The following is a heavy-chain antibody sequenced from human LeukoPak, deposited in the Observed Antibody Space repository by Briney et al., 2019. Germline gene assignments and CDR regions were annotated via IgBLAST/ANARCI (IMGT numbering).Heavy chain of an antibody. CDR3: ARDKSIWSSSSG. V-gene: IGHV3-7*01. Sequence: GGSLRLSCAASGFTFSGYWMSWVRQAPGKGLEWVANIKQDGSEKYYVDSVKGRFTISRDNAKNPLYLQMNSLRAEDTAVYYCARDKSIWSSSSGWGQGTLVTVSS. D-gene: IGHD6-6*01. CDR1: GFTFSGYW. CDR2: IKQDGSEK. J-gene: IGHJ4*02.